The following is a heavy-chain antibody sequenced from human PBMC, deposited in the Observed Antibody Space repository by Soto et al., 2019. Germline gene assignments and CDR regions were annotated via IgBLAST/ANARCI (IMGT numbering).Heavy chain of an antibody. V-gene: IGHV3-13*01. D-gene: IGHD5-18*01. Sequence: EVQLVESGGGLVQPGGSLRLSCAASGFTFSSYDMHWVRQATGKGLEWVSAIGTAGDTYYPGSVKGRFTISRENAKNSLYLQMNSLRAGDTAVYYCARVASGYSYVSTYYYYMDVWGKGTTVTVSS. CDR2: IGTAGDT. CDR3: ARVASGYSYVSTYYYYMDV. J-gene: IGHJ6*03. CDR1: GFTFSSYD.